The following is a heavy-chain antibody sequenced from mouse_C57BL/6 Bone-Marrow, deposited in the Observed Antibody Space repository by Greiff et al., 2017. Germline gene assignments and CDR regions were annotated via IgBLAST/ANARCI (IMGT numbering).Heavy chain of an antibody. CDR3: ARGTYGNYESDFDY. D-gene: IGHD2-1*01. J-gene: IGHJ2*01. CDR1: GYTFTDYN. Sequence: VQLQQSGPELVKPGASVKIPCKASGYTFTDYNMDWVKQSHGKSLEWIGDINPNNGGTIYNQKFKGKATLTVDKSSSTAYMELRSLTSEDTAVYYCARGTYGNYESDFDYWGQGTTLTVSS. CDR2: INPNNGGT. V-gene: IGHV1-18*01.